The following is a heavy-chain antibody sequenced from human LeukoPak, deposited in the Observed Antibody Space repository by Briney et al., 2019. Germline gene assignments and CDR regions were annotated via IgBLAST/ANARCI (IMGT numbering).Heavy chain of an antibody. CDR3: ARLLRGVGTDY. CDR1: GGSFSGYY. CDR2: INHSGST. Sequence: PSETLSLTCAVYGGSFSGYYWSWIRQPPGKGLEWIGEINHSGSTNYNPSLKSRVTISVDTSKNQFSLKLSSVTAADTAVYYCARLLRGVGTDYWGQGTLVTVSS. V-gene: IGHV4-34*01. J-gene: IGHJ4*02. D-gene: IGHD1-26*01.